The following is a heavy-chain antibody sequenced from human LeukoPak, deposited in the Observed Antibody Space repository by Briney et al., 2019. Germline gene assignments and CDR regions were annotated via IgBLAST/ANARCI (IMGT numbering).Heavy chain of an antibody. Sequence: GASVKVSCKASGCTFTGYYMHWVRQAPGQGLEWMGWINPNSGGTNYAQKFQGRVTMTRDTSISTAYMELSRLRSDDTAVYYCARDPYYSSGWYAHYYYGMDVWGQGTTVTVSS. V-gene: IGHV1-2*02. J-gene: IGHJ6*02. CDR1: GCTFTGYY. CDR3: ARDPYYSSGWYAHYYYGMDV. D-gene: IGHD6-19*01. CDR2: INPNSGGT.